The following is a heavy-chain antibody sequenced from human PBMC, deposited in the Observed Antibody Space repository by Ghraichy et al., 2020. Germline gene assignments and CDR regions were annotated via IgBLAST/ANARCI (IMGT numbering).Heavy chain of an antibody. CDR3: ARDGPARLQSKEGDYYYYYMDV. Sequence: GGSLRLSCAASGFTVSSNYMSWVRQAPGKGLEWVSVIYSGGSTYYADSVKGRFTISRDNSKNTLYLQMNSLRAEDTAVYYCARDGPARLQSKEGDYYYYYMDVWGKGTTVTVSS. CDR2: IYSGGST. CDR1: GFTVSSNY. D-gene: IGHD4-11*01. J-gene: IGHJ6*03. V-gene: IGHV3-53*01.